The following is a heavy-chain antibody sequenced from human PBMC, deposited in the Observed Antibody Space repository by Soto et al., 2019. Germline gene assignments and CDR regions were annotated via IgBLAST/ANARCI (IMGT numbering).Heavy chain of an antibody. Sequence: GGSLRLSCAASGFSFSSSEMYWVRQAPGKGLGWVSYIHPSGRPRFYADSVKGRCTISRDNACKSLYLQVSSLRAEDSADYYCGLRANRWGEGSMLTVS. CDR1: GFSFSSSE. D-gene: IGHD1-26*01. J-gene: IGHJ3*01. CDR2: IHPSGRPR. CDR3: GLRANR. V-gene: IGHV3-48*03.